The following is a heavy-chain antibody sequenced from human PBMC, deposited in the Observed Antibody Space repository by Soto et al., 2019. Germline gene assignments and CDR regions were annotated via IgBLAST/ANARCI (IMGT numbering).Heavy chain of an antibody. J-gene: IGHJ6*02. CDR1: GFDFSNSW. D-gene: IGHD2-15*01. V-gene: IGHV3-74*01. Sequence: EVQLVESGGGLVQPGGSLRLSCAASGFDFSNSWIHWVRQGPGKGLVWVSHINSDGSGTTYADSVKGRFTISRDNAKNTVYLEMNSLRAEDPAVYYCAEDTAYAMDVWGQGTTVTVSS. CDR2: INSDGSGT. CDR3: AEDTAYAMDV.